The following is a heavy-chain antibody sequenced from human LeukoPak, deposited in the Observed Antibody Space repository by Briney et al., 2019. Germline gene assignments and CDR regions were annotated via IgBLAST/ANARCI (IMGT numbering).Heavy chain of an antibody. J-gene: IGHJ6*03. Sequence: GGSLRLSCAASGFTFSSYSMNWVRQAPGKGLEWVSSISSSSSYIYYADSVKGRFTISRDNAKNSLYLQMNSLRAEDTAVYYCAREIVVVVAATTDYYYYYYMDVWGKGTTVTVSS. CDR1: GFTFSSYS. CDR3: AREIVVVVAATTDYYYYYYMDV. V-gene: IGHV3-21*01. D-gene: IGHD2-15*01. CDR2: ISSSSSYI.